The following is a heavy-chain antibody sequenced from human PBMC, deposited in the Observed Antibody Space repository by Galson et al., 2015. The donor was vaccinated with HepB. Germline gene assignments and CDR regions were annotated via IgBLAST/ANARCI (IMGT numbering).Heavy chain of an antibody. J-gene: IGHJ6*02. D-gene: IGHD7-27*01. Sequence: SLKVSCKASGYSFTSYSMHWVRQAPGQGLEWMAWINPNSGGTNYAQNFQGRVTMTRDTSISTAYIELIRLRSDDTAVYYCARDLAAGAVHYYYDGMDVWGQGTTVTVSS. CDR1: GYSFTSYS. CDR2: INPNSGGT. CDR3: ARDLAAGAVHYYYDGMDV. V-gene: IGHV1-2*02.